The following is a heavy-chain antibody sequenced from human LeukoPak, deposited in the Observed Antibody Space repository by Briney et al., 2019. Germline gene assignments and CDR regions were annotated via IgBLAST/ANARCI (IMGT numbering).Heavy chain of an antibody. CDR3: AKDSYPNDAFDI. Sequence: SETLSLTCTVSGGSIGSYYWSWIRQPPGKGLEWIGYIYYSGSTNYNPSLKSRVTISVDTSKNQFSLKLSSVTAADTAVYYCAKDSYPNDAFDIWGQGAMVTVSS. CDR2: IYYSGST. J-gene: IGHJ3*02. CDR1: GGSIGSYY. V-gene: IGHV4-59*01.